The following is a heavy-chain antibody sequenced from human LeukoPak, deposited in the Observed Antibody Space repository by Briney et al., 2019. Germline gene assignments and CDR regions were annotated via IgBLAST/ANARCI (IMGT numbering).Heavy chain of an antibody. D-gene: IGHD7-27*01. CDR2: IYHTGST. V-gene: IGHV4-59*01. J-gene: IGHJ4*02. CDR1: GDSISSDY. CDR3: ASRKLGNDY. Sequence: SETLSLTCTVSGDSISSDYWSWIRQPPGKGLEWIGYIYHTGSTSYSPSLKSRVTISADTSQNQFSLKLSSVTAADTAVYYCASRKLGNDYWGQGTLVTVSS.